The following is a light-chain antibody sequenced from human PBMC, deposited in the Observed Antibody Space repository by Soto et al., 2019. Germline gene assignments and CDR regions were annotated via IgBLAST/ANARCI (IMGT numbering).Light chain of an antibody. CDR3: RQHNSFPIT. Sequence: DIQLTQSPFFLSASVGDRVTITCRASQGISSYLVWYQQKAGTAPKSLIYGASTLQTGVPSRFSGSRSGTEFTLTISSLQPEDSATYYCRQHNSFPITFGQGTRLEIK. J-gene: IGKJ5*01. CDR1: QGISSY. CDR2: GAS. V-gene: IGKV1-9*01.